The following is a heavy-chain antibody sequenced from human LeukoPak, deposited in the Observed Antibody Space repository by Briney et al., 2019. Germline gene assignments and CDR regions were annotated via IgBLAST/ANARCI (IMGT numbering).Heavy chain of an antibody. V-gene: IGHV3-33*01. Sequence: GGSVRLSCAASGFTFSNYGMHWVRQAQGKGLDWVSIIWSGGSDKNYADSVKGRFTISRDNAKNSLYLQMNSLRAEDTAVYYCARGISLYHFDYWGQGALVTVSS. J-gene: IGHJ4*02. CDR3: ARGISLYHFDY. D-gene: IGHD2-2*02. CDR2: IWSGGSDK. CDR1: GFTFSNYG.